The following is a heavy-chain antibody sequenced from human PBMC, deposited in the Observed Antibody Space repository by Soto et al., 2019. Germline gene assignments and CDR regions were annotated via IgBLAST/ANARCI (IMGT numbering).Heavy chain of an antibody. CDR2: IKSKTDGGTT. CDR3: TTNPPDSSGYYNPNDYYYYGMDV. J-gene: IGHJ6*02. D-gene: IGHD3-22*01. Sequence: LRLSCAASGFTFSNAWMNWVRQAPGKGLEWVGRIKSKTDGGTTDYAAPVKGRFTISRDDSKNTLYLQMNSLKTEDTAVYYCTTNPPDSSGYYNPNDYYYYGMDVWGQGTTVTVSS. V-gene: IGHV3-15*07. CDR1: GFTFSNAW.